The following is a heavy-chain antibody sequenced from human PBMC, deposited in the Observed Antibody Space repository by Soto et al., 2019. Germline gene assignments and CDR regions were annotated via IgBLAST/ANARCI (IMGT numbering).Heavy chain of an antibody. V-gene: IGHV5-10-1*01. CDR2: IDPSDSYT. D-gene: IGHD3-22*01. CDR1: GYSFTSYW. CDR3: ARHGINYYDSSGYTGY. Sequence: PGESLKISCKGSGYSFTSYWISWVRQMPGKGLEWMGRIDPSDSYTNYSPSFQGHVTISADKSISTAYLQWSSLKASDTAMYYCARHGINYYDSSGYTGYWGQGTLVT. J-gene: IGHJ4*02.